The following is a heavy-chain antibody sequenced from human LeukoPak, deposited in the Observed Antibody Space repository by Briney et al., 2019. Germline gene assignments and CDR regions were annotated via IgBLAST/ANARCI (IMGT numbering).Heavy chain of an antibody. CDR3: ARELGATVVNYGMDV. J-gene: IGHJ6*02. D-gene: IGHD4-23*01. Sequence: SETLSLTCTVSGGSISTYYWSWIRQPPGKGLEWIGFIYYTGSTNYNPSLKSRVTISVDTPKNQLSLELTSVTAADTAVYYCARELGATVVNYGMDVWGQGTTVTVSS. CDR1: GGSISTYY. V-gene: IGHV4-59*01. CDR2: IYYTGST.